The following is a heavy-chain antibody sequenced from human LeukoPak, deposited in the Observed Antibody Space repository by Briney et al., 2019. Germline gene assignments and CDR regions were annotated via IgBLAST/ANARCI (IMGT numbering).Heavy chain of an antibody. Sequence: SETLSLTCAVYGGSFSGYYWSWIRQPPGKGLEWIGRIYTSGSTNYNPSLKSRVTISVDTSKNQFSLKLSSVTAADTAVYYCARAPEEGYCSSTSCHNAFDIWGQGTMVTVSS. V-gene: IGHV4-4*08. J-gene: IGHJ3*02. CDR3: ARAPEEGYCSSTSCHNAFDI. CDR2: IYTSGST. CDR1: GGSFSGYY. D-gene: IGHD2-2*02.